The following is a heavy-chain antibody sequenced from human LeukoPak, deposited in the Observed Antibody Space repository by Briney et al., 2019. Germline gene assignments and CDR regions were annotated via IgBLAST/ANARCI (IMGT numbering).Heavy chain of an antibody. J-gene: IGHJ3*02. CDR1: GGSISSYY. CDR2: IYPSGST. V-gene: IGHV4-4*07. CDR3: AREVESQGRSLDI. D-gene: IGHD3-3*01. Sequence: PSETLSLTCTVSGGSISSYYWSWIRQPAGKGLEWIGRIYPSGSTNYNPSLKSRVTMSVDTSKNQFSLRLSSVTAADTAVYYCAREVESQGRSLDIWGQGTMVTVSS.